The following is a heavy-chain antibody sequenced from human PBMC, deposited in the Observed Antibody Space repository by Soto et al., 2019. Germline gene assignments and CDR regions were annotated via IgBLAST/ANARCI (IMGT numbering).Heavy chain of an antibody. V-gene: IGHV4-4*07. CDR3: AGDRDEYYYYGMDV. CDR1: GGSISSYY. CDR2: IYTSGST. D-gene: IGHD3-10*01. Sequence: SETLSLTCTVSGGSISSYYWSWIRQPAGKGLEWIGRIYTSGSTNYNPSLKSRVTMSVDTSKNQFSLKLSSVTAADTAVYYCAGDRDEYYYYGMDVWGQGTTVTVSS. J-gene: IGHJ6*02.